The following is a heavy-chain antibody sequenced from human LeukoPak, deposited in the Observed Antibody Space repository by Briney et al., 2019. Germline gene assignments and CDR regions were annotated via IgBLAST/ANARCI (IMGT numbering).Heavy chain of an antibody. V-gene: IGHV3-53*01. Sequence: PGGSLRLSCAASGFTVSTNYMSWVRQAPGKGLEWVSVIYSGGSTFYADSVKGRFTISRDNSKNTVYLQMNSLRAEDTAMYYCARGGSWSSLYYFDYWGQGTLVTVSS. CDR2: IYSGGST. D-gene: IGHD3-10*01. CDR1: GFTVSTNY. CDR3: ARGGSWSSLYYFDY. J-gene: IGHJ4*02.